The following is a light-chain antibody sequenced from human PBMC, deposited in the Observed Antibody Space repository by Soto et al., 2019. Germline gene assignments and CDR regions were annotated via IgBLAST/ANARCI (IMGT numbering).Light chain of an antibody. CDR1: LSVSTS. Sequence: EIVLTQPPVTLSLSPGERATLSCRASLSVSTSLDWYQQKPGQSPRLLIYDAAHRATGIPVRFSGGGSGTDFTLTISSLEPEDSAVYYCQQRSKWPLTFGGGTKVDIK. CDR3: QQRSKWPLT. CDR2: DAA. V-gene: IGKV3-11*01. J-gene: IGKJ4*01.